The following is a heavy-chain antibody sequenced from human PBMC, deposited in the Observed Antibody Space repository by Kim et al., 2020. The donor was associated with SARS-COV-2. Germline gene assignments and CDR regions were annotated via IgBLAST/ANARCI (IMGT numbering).Heavy chain of an antibody. V-gene: IGHV3-30*04. CDR3: ARDKGYSSSWKPLLYYG. D-gene: IGHD6-13*01. J-gene: IGHJ6*01. CDR1: GFTFSSYA. CDR2: ISYDGSNK. Sequence: GGSLRLSCAASGFTFSSYAMHWVRQAPGKGLEWVAVISYDGSNKYYADSVKGRFTISRDNSKNTLYLQMNSLRAEDTAVYYCARDKGYSSSWKPLLYYG.